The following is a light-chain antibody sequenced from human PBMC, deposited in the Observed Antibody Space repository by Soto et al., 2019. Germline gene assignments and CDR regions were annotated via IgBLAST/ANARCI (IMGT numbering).Light chain of an antibody. J-gene: IGKJ4*01. V-gene: IGKV1D-16*01. CDR1: QGIKTW. Sequence: DVQMTQSPYSLSASVGDRVTITCRASQGIKTWLAWYQQKPEEAPKSLIYAASGLHSGVPSRFSGSGSGTDFTLTISSLQPEDSAIYYWQQYNSYPLTFGGGTKVEIK. CDR2: AAS. CDR3: QQYNSYPLT.